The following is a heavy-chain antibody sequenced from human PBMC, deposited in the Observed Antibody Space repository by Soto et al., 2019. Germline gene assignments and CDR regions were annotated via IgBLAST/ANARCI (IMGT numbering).Heavy chain of an antibody. Sequence: PSETLSLTCTVSGGSISSYYWSWIRQPPGKGLEWIGYIYYSGSTNYNPSLKSRVTISVDTSKNQFSLKLSSVTAADTAVYYCARAMVRGVIDYWGQGTXVTVSS. V-gene: IGHV4-59*01. CDR3: ARAMVRGVIDY. CDR2: IYYSGST. D-gene: IGHD3-10*01. CDR1: GGSISSYY. J-gene: IGHJ4*02.